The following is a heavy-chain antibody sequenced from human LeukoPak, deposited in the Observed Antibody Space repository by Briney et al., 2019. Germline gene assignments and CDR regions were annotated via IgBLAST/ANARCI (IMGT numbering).Heavy chain of an antibody. Sequence: GESLRLSCAASGFTFSGSAMHWVRQASGKGLEWVGRIRSKANSYATAYAASVKGRFTISRDDSKNTAYLQMNSLKTEDTAVYYCTSLGYCSGGSCYADYWGQGTLVTVSS. D-gene: IGHD2-15*01. CDR1: GFTFSGSA. J-gene: IGHJ4*02. CDR3: TSLGYCSGGSCYADY. CDR2: IRSKANSYAT. V-gene: IGHV3-73*01.